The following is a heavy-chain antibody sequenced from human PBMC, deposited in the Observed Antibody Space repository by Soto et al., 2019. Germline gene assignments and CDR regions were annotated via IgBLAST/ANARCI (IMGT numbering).Heavy chain of an antibody. V-gene: IGHV1-18*01. CDR3: ARDGGHLPWFGELSPRMDV. CDR1: GYTFTSYG. J-gene: IGHJ6*02. CDR2: ISAYNGNT. D-gene: IGHD3-10*01. Sequence: ASVKVSCKASGYTFTSYGISWVRQAPGQGLEWMGWISAYNGNTNYAQKLQGRVTMTTDTSTSTAYMELRSLRSDDTAVYYCARDGGHLPWFGELSPRMDVWGQGTTVTVSS.